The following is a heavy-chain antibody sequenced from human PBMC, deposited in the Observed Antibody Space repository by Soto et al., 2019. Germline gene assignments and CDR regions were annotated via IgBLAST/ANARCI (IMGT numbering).Heavy chain of an antibody. CDR3: ARVPTHIALVVYADYYGMDV. CDR2: IAYDGNYK. D-gene: IGHD2-8*01. V-gene: IGHV3-30-3*01. Sequence: GGSLILSCAASEGRFSTYARRWVRPDPCKGLEWVSSIAYDGNYKYYADSVKGRFTISRDNSKNTLYLQMNSLRAEDTAVYYCARVPTHIALVVYADYYGMDVWGQGTTV. CDR1: EGRFSTYA. J-gene: IGHJ6*02.